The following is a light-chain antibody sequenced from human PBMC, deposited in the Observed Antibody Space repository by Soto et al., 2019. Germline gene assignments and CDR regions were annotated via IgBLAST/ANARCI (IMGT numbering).Light chain of an antibody. CDR1: QSVGSN. V-gene: IGKV3-15*01. CDR2: GAS. CDR3: QQYNNWPPIT. J-gene: IGKJ5*01. Sequence: EIVMTQSQSTLSVSPGERATLSCGDSQSVGSNLALYQQKPGQAPRLLIYGASTRATGIRARFSGSGSGTEFTLTISSLQSEDFAVYYCQQYNNWPPITLGQGTRLEIK.